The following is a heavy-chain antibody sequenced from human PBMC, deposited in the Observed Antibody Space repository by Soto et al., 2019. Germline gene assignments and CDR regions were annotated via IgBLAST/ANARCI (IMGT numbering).Heavy chain of an antibody. CDR2: IDYSGGT. CDR1: GGSIDSSSYY. J-gene: IGHJ6*02. V-gene: IGHV4-39*01. D-gene: IGHD3-10*01. CDR3: ARQLLWFGELIYYGMDV. Sequence: SETPSLTCSVSGGSIDSSSYYWGWIRQPPGKGLEWIGSIDYSGGTYYSPSLKSRVTISVDTSKNQFSLKLRSVTAADTATYYCARQLLWFGELIYYGMDVWGQGTTVTVSS.